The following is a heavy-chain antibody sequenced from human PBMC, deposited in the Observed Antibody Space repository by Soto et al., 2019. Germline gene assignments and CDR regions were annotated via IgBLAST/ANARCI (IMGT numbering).Heavy chain of an antibody. V-gene: IGHV3-33*01. CDR1: GFTFSSYG. CDR2: IWYDGSNK. J-gene: IGHJ5*02. D-gene: IGHD3-22*01. CDR3: ARSLRYYDSSGPRTP. Sequence: GSLRLSCAASGFTFSSYGMHWVRQAPGKGLEWVAVIWYDGSNKYYADSVKGRFTISRDNSKNTLYLQMNSLRAEDTAVYYCARSLRYYDSSGPRTPWGQGTLVTVSS.